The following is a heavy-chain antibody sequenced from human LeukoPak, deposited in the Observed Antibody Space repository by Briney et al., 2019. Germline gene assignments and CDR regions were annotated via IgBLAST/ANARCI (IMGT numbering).Heavy chain of an antibody. CDR2: FDPEDGET. CDR1: GYTLTELS. CDR3: ATDLGSDGYNFTPY. V-gene: IGHV1-24*01. Sequence: ASVKVSCKVSGYTLTELSMHWVRQAPGKGLEWMGGFDPEDGETIYAQKFQGRVTMTEDTSTDTAYMELSSLRSEDTAVYYCATDLGSDGYNFTPYWRQGTLVTVSS. D-gene: IGHD5-24*01. J-gene: IGHJ4*02.